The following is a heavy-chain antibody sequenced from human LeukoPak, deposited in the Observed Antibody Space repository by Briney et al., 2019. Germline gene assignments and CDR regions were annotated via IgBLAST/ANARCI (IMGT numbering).Heavy chain of an antibody. CDR3: ARTGSGWYVGGHDY. Sequence: SETLSLTCAVYGGSFSGYYWSWIRQPPGKGLEWIGEINHSGSTNYNPSLKSRVTISVDTSKNQFSLKLSSVTAADTAVYYCARTGSGWYVGGHDYWGQGTLVTVSS. CDR1: GGSFSGYY. J-gene: IGHJ4*02. D-gene: IGHD6-19*01. CDR2: INHSGST. V-gene: IGHV4-34*01.